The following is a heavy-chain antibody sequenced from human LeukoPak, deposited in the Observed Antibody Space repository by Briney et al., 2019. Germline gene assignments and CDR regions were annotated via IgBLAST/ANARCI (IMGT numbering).Heavy chain of an antibody. CDR1: GGSISSYY. CDR3: ARGRRYCSSTSCLGNWFDP. CDR2: IYYSGST. J-gene: IGHJ5*02. Sequence: PSETLSLTCTVSGGSISSYYWSWIRQPPGKGLEWIGYIYYSGSTNYNPSLKSRVTISVDTSKNQFSLKLSSVTAADTAVYYCARGRRYCSSTSCLGNWFDPWGQGTLVTVSS. V-gene: IGHV4-59*01. D-gene: IGHD2-2*01.